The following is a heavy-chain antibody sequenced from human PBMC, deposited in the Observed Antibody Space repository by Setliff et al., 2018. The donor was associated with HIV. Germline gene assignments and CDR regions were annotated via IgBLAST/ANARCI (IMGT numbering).Heavy chain of an antibody. CDR2: ISNDGGRE. V-gene: IGHV3-7*01. CDR1: GFTFTNYW. CDR3: AREMGSTHQAFDI. Sequence: PGGSLRLSCAASGFTFTNYWMAWIRQAPGRGLEWAAIISNDGGREYYVDSVKGRFTISRDNAKSSLYLQMDSLRVEDTSVYYCAREMGSTHQAFDIWGQGTMVTVSS. D-gene: IGHD2-15*01. J-gene: IGHJ3*02.